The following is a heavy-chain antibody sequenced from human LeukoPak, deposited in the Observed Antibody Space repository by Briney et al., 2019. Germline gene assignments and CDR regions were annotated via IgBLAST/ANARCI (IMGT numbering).Heavy chain of an antibody. J-gene: IGHJ4*02. Sequence: GGSLRLSCAASESTFRSYAMSWVRQAPGKGLEWVSAISGSGGSTYYADSVKGRFTISRDNSKNTLYLQMNSLRAEDTAVYYCAKDRVVWRHYFDYWGQGTLVTVSS. CDR2: ISGSGGST. V-gene: IGHV3-23*01. D-gene: IGHD5-18*01. CDR1: ESTFRSYA. CDR3: AKDRVVWRHYFDY.